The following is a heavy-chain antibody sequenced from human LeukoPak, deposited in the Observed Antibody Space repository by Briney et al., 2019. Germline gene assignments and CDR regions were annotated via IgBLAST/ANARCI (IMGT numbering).Heavy chain of an antibody. J-gene: IGHJ6*02. D-gene: IGHD5-24*01. CDR3: TSTVRWLSDGMDV. CDR2: IRSKAYGGTT. V-gene: IGHV3-49*03. Sequence: PGRSLRLSCIASGFTFGDYAMSWFRQAPGKGLEWVGFIRSKAYGGTTEYAASVKGRFTISRDDSKSIAYLQMSSLKTEDTAVYYCTSTVRWLSDGMDVWGQGTTVTVSS. CDR1: GFTFGDYA.